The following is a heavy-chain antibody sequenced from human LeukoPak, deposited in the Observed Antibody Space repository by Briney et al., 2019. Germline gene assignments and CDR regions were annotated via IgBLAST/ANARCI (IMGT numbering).Heavy chain of an antibody. Sequence: SETLSLTCTVSGGSISRYYGSWIRQPPGKGLEGIGYIYYSGSTNYNPSLKSRVTISVDTSKTHFSLKLSSVTAADTAVYYCARHGRGAGYSSGWYYWGQGTLVTVSS. CDR2: IYYSGST. D-gene: IGHD6-19*01. J-gene: IGHJ4*02. CDR1: GGSISRYY. V-gene: IGHV4-59*08. CDR3: ARHGRGAGYSSGWYY.